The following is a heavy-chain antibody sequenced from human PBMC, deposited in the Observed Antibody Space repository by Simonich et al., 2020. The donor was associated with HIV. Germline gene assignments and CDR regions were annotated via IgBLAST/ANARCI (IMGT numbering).Heavy chain of an antibody. CDR1: GYSISSGYY. CDR2: IYHSGST. V-gene: IGHV4-38-2*01. CDR3: ARVVPGGYFDY. Sequence: QVQLQESGPGLVKPSETLSLTCAVSGYSISSGYYWGWIRQPPGKGLEWIGRIYHSGSTSYTPSLKSRVTISVDTSKTQFSLKLSSVTAADTAVYYCARVVPGGYFDYWGQGTLVTVSS. J-gene: IGHJ4*02. D-gene: IGHD2-15*01.